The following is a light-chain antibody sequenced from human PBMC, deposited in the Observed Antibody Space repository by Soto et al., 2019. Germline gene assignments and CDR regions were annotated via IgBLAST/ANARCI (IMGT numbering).Light chain of an antibody. V-gene: IGKV1-8*01. CDR2: AAS. Sequence: IQMTQSPSSVSASVGDGVTITCRASQGISTSLGWYQQKPGKAPKLLIYAASSLESGVPSRFSGSGSGTDFTLTINCLQSEDFATYYCQQYYSYSWTFGQGTKVDNK. J-gene: IGKJ1*01. CDR3: QQYYSYSWT. CDR1: QGISTS.